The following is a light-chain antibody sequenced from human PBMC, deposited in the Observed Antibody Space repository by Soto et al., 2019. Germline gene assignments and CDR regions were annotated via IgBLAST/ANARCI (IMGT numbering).Light chain of an antibody. Sequence: DIQMTQSPSSLSASVGDRVTITCQASQDISNYLNWYQQKPGKAPKLLIYDASSLESGVPSRFSGSGSGTEFTLTISSLQPDDFATYYCQQYNSYSSCTFGQGTKVDIK. J-gene: IGKJ1*01. V-gene: IGKV1-5*01. CDR3: QQYNSYSSCT. CDR2: DAS. CDR1: QDISNY.